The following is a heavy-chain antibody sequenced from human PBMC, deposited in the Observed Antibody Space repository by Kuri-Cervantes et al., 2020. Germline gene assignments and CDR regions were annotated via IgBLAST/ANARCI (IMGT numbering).Heavy chain of an antibody. J-gene: IGHJ4*02. Sequence: ASVKVSCKASGYTFTNFGISWVRQAPGQGFEWMGWISAYNGDTNYAQKLQGRVTMTTDTSTSTAYMELRSLRSDDTAVYYCARDDRYSSGWYGFDYWGQGTLVTVSS. CDR1: GYTFTNFG. V-gene: IGHV1-18*01. CDR3: ARDDRYSSGWYGFDY. CDR2: ISAYNGDT. D-gene: IGHD6-19*01.